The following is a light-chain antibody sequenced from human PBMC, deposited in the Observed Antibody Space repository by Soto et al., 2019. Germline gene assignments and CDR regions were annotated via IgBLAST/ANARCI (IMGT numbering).Light chain of an antibody. CDR1: ESVGDY. CDR3: QQYVTSPAIT. J-gene: IGKJ5*01. Sequence: EIVLTQSPGALSLSPGERATLSCWASESVGDYLAWCQQKPGQAPRLLIYGATKRTSGTPDRFSGTGSETAFTLAISRLEPGDFAVYYCQQYVTSPAITFGQGTRLEIK. V-gene: IGKV3-20*01. CDR2: GAT.